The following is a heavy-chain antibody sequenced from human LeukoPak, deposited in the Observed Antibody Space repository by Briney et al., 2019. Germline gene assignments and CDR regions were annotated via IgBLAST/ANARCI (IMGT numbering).Heavy chain of an antibody. J-gene: IGHJ6*02. CDR3: ARDQEVVVVPAATKVYYYYYGMDV. CDR2: ISAYNGNT. V-gene: IGHV1-18*01. D-gene: IGHD2-2*01. Sequence: ASVKVSCKASGYTFISYGINWVRQAPGQGLEWMGWISAYNGNTNYAQKLQGRVTMTTDTSTSTAYMELRSLRSDDTAVYYCARDQEVVVVPAATKVYYYYYGMDVWGQGTTVTVSS. CDR1: GYTFISYG.